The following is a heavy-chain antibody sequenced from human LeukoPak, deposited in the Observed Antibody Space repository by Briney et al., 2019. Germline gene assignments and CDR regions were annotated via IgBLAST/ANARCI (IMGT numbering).Heavy chain of an antibody. CDR1: GYTFTSYD. CDR3: ARGRVRGYCSGGSCESDAFDI. Sequence: ASVKVSCKASGYTFTSYDISWVRQATGQGLEWMGWMNPNSGNTGYAQKFQGRVTMTRNTSISTAYMELSSLRSEDTAVYYCARGRVRGYCSGGSCESDAFDIWGQGTMVTVSS. J-gene: IGHJ3*02. CDR2: MNPNSGNT. V-gene: IGHV1-8*01. D-gene: IGHD2-15*01.